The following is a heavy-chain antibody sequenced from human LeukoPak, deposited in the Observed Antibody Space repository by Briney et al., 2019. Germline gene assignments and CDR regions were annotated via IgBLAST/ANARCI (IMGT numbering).Heavy chain of an antibody. D-gene: IGHD3-9*01. Sequence: SVKVSCKASGGTFSSYTISWVRQAPGQGLEWLRRIIPLLGIPNYAQKFQGRLTITADKSTSTVYMELGSLRSDDTAVYYCAAGNYDILTAQTYYYMDVWGKGTTVTVSS. CDR1: GGTFSSYT. CDR3: AAGNYDILTAQTYYYMDV. V-gene: IGHV1-69*02. CDR2: IIPLLGIP. J-gene: IGHJ6*03.